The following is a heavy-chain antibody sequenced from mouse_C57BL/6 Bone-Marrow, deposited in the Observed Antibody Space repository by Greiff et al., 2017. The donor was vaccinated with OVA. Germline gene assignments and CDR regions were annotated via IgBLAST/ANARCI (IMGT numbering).Heavy chain of an antibody. D-gene: IGHD5-1*01. CDR2: ISDGGSYT. CDR3: ARVPYYYAMDY. V-gene: IGHV5-4*03. CDR1: GFTFSSYA. J-gene: IGHJ4*01. Sequence: EVMPVESGGGLVKPGGSLKLSCAASGFTFSSYAMSWVRQTPEKRLEWVATISDGGSYTYYPDNVKGRFTISRDNAKNNLYLQMSHLKSEDTAMYYCARVPYYYAMDYWGQGTSVTVSS.